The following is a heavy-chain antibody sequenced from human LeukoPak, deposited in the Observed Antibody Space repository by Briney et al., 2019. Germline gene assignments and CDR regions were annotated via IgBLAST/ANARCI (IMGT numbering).Heavy chain of an antibody. D-gene: IGHD3-10*01. J-gene: IGHJ4*02. V-gene: IGHV3-33*06. Sequence: PGGSLRLXCAASGFTCSSYGMHWVRRAPGKGLESVAVIWYDGSNKYYEDSVKGRFTISRDNSKNTLYLQMNSLRAEDTAVYYCAKQPFRTYYYGSGSYSPPDYWGQGTLVTVSS. CDR3: AKQPFRTYYYGSGSYSPPDY. CDR1: GFTCSSYG. CDR2: IWYDGSNK.